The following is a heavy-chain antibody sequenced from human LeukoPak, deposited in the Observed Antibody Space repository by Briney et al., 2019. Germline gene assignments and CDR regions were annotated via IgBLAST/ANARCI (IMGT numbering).Heavy chain of an antibody. D-gene: IGHD3-9*01. Sequence: GGSLRLSCAPSGFTYSSYDMHWVRQATGKGLEGVSAFGNAGDPYYPGSVKGRFTISRENAKNSLYLQMNSLRAGDTAVYYCARGRLVYGMDVWGKGTTVTVSS. CDR2: FGNAGDP. CDR1: GFTYSSYD. J-gene: IGHJ6*04. CDR3: ARGRLVYGMDV. V-gene: IGHV3-13*05.